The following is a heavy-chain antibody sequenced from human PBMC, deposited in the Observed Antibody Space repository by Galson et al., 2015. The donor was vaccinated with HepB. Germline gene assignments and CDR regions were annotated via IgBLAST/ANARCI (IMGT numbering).Heavy chain of an antibody. D-gene: IGHD3-22*01. CDR3: ARTPIVVVITTWYYGMDV. Sequence: SLRLSCAASGFTFSRYGMHWVRQAPGKGLEWVAVIWYDGSNKYYADSVKGRFTISRDNSKNTLYLQMNSLRAEDTAVYYCARTPIVVVITTWYYGMDVWGQGTTVTVSS. CDR2: IWYDGSNK. V-gene: IGHV3-33*08. CDR1: GFTFSRYG. J-gene: IGHJ6*02.